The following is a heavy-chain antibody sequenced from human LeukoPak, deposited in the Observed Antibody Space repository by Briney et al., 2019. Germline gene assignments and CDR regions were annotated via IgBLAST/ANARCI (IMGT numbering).Heavy chain of an antibody. D-gene: IGHD3-22*01. V-gene: IGHV3-48*03. CDR1: GFTFSSYE. J-gene: IGHJ4*02. CDR3: VRGDDRSGYWVSY. Sequence: GGSLRLSCAASGFTFSSYEMNWVRQAPGKGLQWVSDISSSGTTIYYADSVEGRFTISRDSAKNSLYLQMNSLRAEDTAVYYCVRGDDRSGYWVSYWGQGTVVTVSS. CDR2: ISSSGTTI.